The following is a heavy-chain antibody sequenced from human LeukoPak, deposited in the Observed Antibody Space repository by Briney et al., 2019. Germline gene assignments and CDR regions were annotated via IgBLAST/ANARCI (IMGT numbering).Heavy chain of an antibody. CDR3: ARSNSSGYYYTYYFDY. CDR1: GGTFSSYA. J-gene: IGHJ4*02. D-gene: IGHD3-22*01. V-gene: IGHV1-69*13. CDR2: IIPIFGTA. Sequence: ASVKVSCKASGGTFSSYAISWVRQAPGQGLEWMGGIIPIFGTANYAQKFQGRVTITADESTSTAYMELSSLRSEDTAVYYCARSNSSGYYYTYYFDYWGQGALVTASS.